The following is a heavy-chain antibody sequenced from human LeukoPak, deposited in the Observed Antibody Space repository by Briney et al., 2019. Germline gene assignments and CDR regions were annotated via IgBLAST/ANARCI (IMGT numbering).Heavy chain of an antibody. D-gene: IGHD2-2*01. V-gene: IGHV1-18*04. CDR1: GYTFTSYG. CDR2: ISAYNGNT. Sequence: HGASVKVSCKASGYTFTSYGISWVRQAPGQGLEWMGWISAYNGNTNYAQKLPGRVTMTTDTSTSTAYMELRSLRSDDTAVYYCARGYCSSTSCFYFDYWGQGTLVTVSS. CDR3: ARGYCSSTSCFYFDY. J-gene: IGHJ4*02.